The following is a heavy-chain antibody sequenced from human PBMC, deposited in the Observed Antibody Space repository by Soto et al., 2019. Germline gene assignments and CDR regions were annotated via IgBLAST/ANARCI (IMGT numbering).Heavy chain of an antibody. V-gene: IGHV3-30-3*01. CDR1: GFTFSSYA. CDR3: ARVQADTAMARWAYYYYYYGMDV. Sequence: GGSLRLSCAASGFTFSSYAMHWVRQAPGKGLEWVAVISYDGSNKYYADSVKGRFTISRDNSKNTLYLQMNSLRAEDTAVYYCARVQADTAMARWAYYYYYYGMDVWGQGTTVTVSS. D-gene: IGHD5-18*01. CDR2: ISYDGSNK. J-gene: IGHJ6*02.